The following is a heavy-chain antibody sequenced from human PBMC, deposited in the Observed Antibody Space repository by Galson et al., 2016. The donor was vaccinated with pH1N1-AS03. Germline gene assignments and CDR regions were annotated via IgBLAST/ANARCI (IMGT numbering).Heavy chain of an antibody. D-gene: IGHD3-16*01. CDR3: ARFQTVGGKFDF. Sequence: SETLSLTCSVSGTSIGGDFWSWIRQSPGRGLEWIGHSLHNGNSIYNPSLKSRVTISVDTSTNEASLKLSSVPAADTAFYYCARFQTVGGKFDFWGRGAQVTVSS. V-gene: IGHV4-59*01. CDR1: GTSIGGDF. CDR2: SLHNGNS. J-gene: IGHJ4*02.